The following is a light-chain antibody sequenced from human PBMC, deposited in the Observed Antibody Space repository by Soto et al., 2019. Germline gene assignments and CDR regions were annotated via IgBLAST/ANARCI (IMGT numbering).Light chain of an antibody. CDR1: NTGSKS. CDR2: YDS. CDR3: QVWDSSSDHYV. V-gene: IGLV3-21*04. J-gene: IGLJ1*01. Sequence: SYELTQPPSVSVSPGKTARIPCGGNNTGSKSVHWYQQKPRQAPVLVIYYDSDRPSGIPERFSGSNSGDAATLTISRVEVGDEADYYCQVWDSSSDHYVFGTGTKLTVL.